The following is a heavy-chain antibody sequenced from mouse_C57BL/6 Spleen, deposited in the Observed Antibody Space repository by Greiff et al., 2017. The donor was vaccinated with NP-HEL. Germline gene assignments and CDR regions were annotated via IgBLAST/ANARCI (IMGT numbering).Heavy chain of an antibody. V-gene: IGHV1-82*01. CDR1: GYAFSSSW. CDR2: IYPGDGDT. CDR3: ARKDYYGSSTAWFAY. D-gene: IGHD1-1*01. Sequence: VQLQQSGPELVKPGASVKISCKASGYAFSSSWMNWVKQRPGKGLEWIGRIYPGDGDTNYNGKFKGKATLTADKSSSTAYMQLSSLTSEDSAVYCWARKDYYGSSTAWFAYWGQGTLVTVSA. J-gene: IGHJ3*01.